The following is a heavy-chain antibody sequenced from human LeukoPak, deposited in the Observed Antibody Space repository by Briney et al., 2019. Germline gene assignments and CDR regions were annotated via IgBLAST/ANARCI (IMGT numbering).Heavy chain of an antibody. J-gene: IGHJ4*02. Sequence: GGSLRLSCAASGFTFSSYSMNWVRQAPGKGLEWVSSISSSSSYKYYADSVKGRFTISRDNAKNSLYLQMNSLRAEDTAVYYCARDLYYDYVWGSYRSYYFDYWGQGTLVTVSS. D-gene: IGHD3-16*02. CDR1: GFTFSSYS. CDR3: ARDLYYDYVWGSYRSYYFDY. CDR2: ISSSSSYK. V-gene: IGHV3-21*01.